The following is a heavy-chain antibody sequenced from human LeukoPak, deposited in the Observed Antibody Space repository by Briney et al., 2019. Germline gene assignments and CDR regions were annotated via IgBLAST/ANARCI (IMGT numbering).Heavy chain of an antibody. D-gene: IGHD4-17*01. J-gene: IGHJ4*02. CDR1: GGSFSDYY. CDR3: ARVDYGDYSKDFDY. CDR2: INHRGRT. V-gene: IGHV4-34*01. Sequence: PSETLSLTCAVYGGSFSDYYWSWIRQPPGKGLEWIGEINHRGRTNYNPSLKSRVTMSVDTSKNQFSLKVNSMTAADTAVYYCARVDYGDYSKDFDYWGQGTLVTVSS.